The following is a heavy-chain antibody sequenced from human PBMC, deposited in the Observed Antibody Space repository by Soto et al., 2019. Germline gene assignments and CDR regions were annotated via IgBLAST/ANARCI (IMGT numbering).Heavy chain of an antibody. CDR2: INPNSGGT. D-gene: IGHD5-18*01. CDR3: ARDEGYSYGFWFDP. V-gene: IGHV1-2*02. Sequence: ASVKVSGKASGYTFTGYYMHWVRQAPGQGLEWMGWINPNSGGTNYAQKFQGRVTMTRDTSISTAYMELSRLRSDDTAVYYCARDEGYSYGFWFDPWGQGTLVTVSS. CDR1: GYTFTGYY. J-gene: IGHJ5*02.